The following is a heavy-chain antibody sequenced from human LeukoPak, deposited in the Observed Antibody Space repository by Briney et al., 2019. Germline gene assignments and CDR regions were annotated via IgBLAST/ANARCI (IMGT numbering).Heavy chain of an antibody. CDR3: AGNPYDFWSGYYYYGMDV. Sequence: GGSLRLSCAASGFTFSSYAMHWVRQAPGKGLEWVAVISYDGSNKYYADSVKGRFTISRDNSKNTLYLQMNSLRAEDTAVHYCAGNPYDFWSGYYYYGMDVWGQGTTVTVSS. J-gene: IGHJ6*02. V-gene: IGHV3-30-3*01. D-gene: IGHD3-3*01. CDR2: ISYDGSNK. CDR1: GFTFSSYA.